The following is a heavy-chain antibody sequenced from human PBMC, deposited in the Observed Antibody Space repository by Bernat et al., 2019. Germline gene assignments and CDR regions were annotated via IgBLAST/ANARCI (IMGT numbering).Heavy chain of an antibody. CDR2: IDWDDDK. CDR1: GFSLSTSGMC. D-gene: IGHD5-12*01. Sequence: QVTLRESGPALVKPTQTLTLTCTFSGFSLSTSGMCVSWIRQPPGKALEWLALIDWDDDKYYSTSLKTRLTISKDASKNQLVLTMTSMVPVDTATYYCAREGGYDSAHDYWGQGTLVTVSS. V-gene: IGHV2-70*01. J-gene: IGHJ4*02. CDR3: AREGGYDSAHDY.